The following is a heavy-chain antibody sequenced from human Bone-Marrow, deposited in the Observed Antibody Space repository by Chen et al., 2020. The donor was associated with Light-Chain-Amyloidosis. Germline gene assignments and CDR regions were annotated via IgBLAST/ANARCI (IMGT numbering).Heavy chain of an antibody. D-gene: IGHD1-1*01. J-gene: IGHJ3*02. V-gene: IGHV3-48*03. Sequence: EVQLVESGGGLVQPGGSLRLSCAASGFTFSSYEMNWVRQAPGKGLEWVSYISSSGSTIYYADAVKGRFSISRDNAKNSLYLQVNSLRAEDTAVYYCARVGFYNWNVHNAFDIWGQGTMVTVSS. CDR1: GFTFSSYE. CDR2: ISSSGSTI. CDR3: ARVGFYNWNVHNAFDI.